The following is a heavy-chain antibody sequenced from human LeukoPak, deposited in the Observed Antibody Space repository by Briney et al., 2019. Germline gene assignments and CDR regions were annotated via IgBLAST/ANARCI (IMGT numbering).Heavy chain of an antibody. Sequence: SETLSLTCAVYGGSFSGYYWSWIRQPPGKGLEWIGEINHSGSTNYNPSLKSRVTISVDTSKNQFSLKLSSVTAADTAVYYCARRPYSANRSQYYYGSGPRFDYWGQGTLVTVSS. CDR1: GGSFSGYY. CDR3: ARRPYSANRSQYYYGSGPRFDY. J-gene: IGHJ4*02. V-gene: IGHV4-34*01. CDR2: INHSGST. D-gene: IGHD3-10*01.